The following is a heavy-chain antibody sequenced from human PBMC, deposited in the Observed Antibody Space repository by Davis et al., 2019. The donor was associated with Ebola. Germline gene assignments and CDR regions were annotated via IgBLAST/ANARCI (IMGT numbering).Heavy chain of an antibody. Sequence: PGGSLRLSCAASGFTFSNYDMSWVRQAPGKGLEWVSGINGRGSRTYYADSVKGRFTISRDTSKNTLFLQRNSLRAEDTAVYYCAKGANYGAPFNYWGQGTLVTVSS. CDR3: AKGANYGAPFNY. CDR1: GFTFSNYD. CDR2: INGRGSRT. V-gene: IGHV3-23*01. D-gene: IGHD4/OR15-4a*01. J-gene: IGHJ4*02.